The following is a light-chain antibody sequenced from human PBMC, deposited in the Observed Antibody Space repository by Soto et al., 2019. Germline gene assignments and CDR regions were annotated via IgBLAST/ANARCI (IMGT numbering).Light chain of an antibody. CDR2: EAS. Sequence: DIQMTQSPSTLSASVGDRVTITCRASQSISSWLAWYQQKPGKAPKLLIYEASRLQSGVPSRFSGSGSGTDFTLTISSLQPEDFAAYFCQQSYSTLTWTSGQGTKVDNK. CDR3: QQSYSTLTWT. J-gene: IGKJ1*01. V-gene: IGKV1-39*01. CDR1: QSISSW.